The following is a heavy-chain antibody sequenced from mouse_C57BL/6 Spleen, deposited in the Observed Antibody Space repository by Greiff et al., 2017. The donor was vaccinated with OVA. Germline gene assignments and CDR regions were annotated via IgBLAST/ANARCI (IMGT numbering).Heavy chain of an antibody. Sequence: QVQLKESGPGLVQPSQSLSITCTVSGFSLTSYGVHWVRQSPGKGLEWLGVIWRGGSTDYNAAFMSRLSLTKDNSKSQVFFKMNSLQADDTAIYYCAKTDYGSSYGYFDVWGTGTTVTVSS. CDR2: IWRGGST. J-gene: IGHJ1*03. V-gene: IGHV2-5*01. CDR1: GFSLTSYG. CDR3: AKTDYGSSYGYFDV. D-gene: IGHD1-1*01.